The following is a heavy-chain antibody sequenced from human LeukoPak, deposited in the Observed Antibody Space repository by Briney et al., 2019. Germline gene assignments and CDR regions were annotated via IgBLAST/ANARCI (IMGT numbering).Heavy chain of an antibody. CDR3: ARAPRGELVRGQFDYYYYYMDV. Sequence: GGSLRLSCAASGFTFSDYYMSWIRQAPGKGLEWVSYISSSGSTIYYADSVKGRFTISRDNAKNSLYLQMNSLRAEDTAVYYCARAPRGELVRGQFDYYYYYMDVWGKGTTVTVSS. CDR2: ISSSGSTI. D-gene: IGHD6-6*01. J-gene: IGHJ6*03. CDR1: GFTFSDYY. V-gene: IGHV3-11*04.